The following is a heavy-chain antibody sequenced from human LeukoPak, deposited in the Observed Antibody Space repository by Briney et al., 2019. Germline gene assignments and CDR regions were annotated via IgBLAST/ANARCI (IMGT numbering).Heavy chain of an antibody. D-gene: IGHD3-22*01. CDR1: GFTFSNYG. Sequence: PGGSLRLSCAAPGFTFSNYGMSWVRQARGKGLEWVPNINQDGSEIYYGDSVKGGFPISRDNAKNSLYLQINSLRAEDTAVYYCARDQGSMIVVRTPNRYFDLWGRGNLVTVSS. V-gene: IGHV3-7*01. CDR3: ARDQGSMIVVRTPNRYFDL. J-gene: IGHJ2*01. CDR2: INQDGSEI.